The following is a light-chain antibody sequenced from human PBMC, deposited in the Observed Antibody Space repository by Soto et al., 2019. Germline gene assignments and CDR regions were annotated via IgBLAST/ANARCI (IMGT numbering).Light chain of an antibody. Sequence: DIQLTQSPSSLSASVGDRVTITCRASQYISRYLNWYQQKAGKAPQLLIYAASTLQGGVPSRFSGSESGTEFTLTIGSLQPEDFATYYCQQTYTLPLTFGPGTKVDLK. CDR3: QQTYTLPLT. CDR2: AAS. J-gene: IGKJ3*01. CDR1: QYISRY. V-gene: IGKV1-39*01.